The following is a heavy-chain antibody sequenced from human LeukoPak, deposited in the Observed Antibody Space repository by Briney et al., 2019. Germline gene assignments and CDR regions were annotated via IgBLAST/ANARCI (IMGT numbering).Heavy chain of an antibody. Sequence: GASLKTSCKGSGYSFTSYWSGWVRQLPGKGLELMGIIYPGDSDTRYSTFFQGQATTSADTPISTAYLQCSSLKASDTAMYYCASTGHYYDSSGPPAYFQHWGQGTLVTVSS. CDR3: ASTGHYYDSSGPPAYFQH. D-gene: IGHD3-22*01. CDR1: GYSFTSYW. J-gene: IGHJ1*01. V-gene: IGHV5-51*04. CDR2: IYPGDSDT.